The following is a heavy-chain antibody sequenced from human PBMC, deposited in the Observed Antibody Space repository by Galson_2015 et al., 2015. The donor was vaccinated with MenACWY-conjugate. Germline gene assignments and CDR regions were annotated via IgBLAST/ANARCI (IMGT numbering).Heavy chain of an antibody. V-gene: IGHV3-72*01. D-gene: IGHD5-18*01. J-gene: IGHJ4*02. CDR1: GFTFSDYY. CDR3: ARGGRRDNSGYTYAFAY. Sequence: SLRLSCAASGFTFSDYYMDWVRQAPGKGLEWVGRIRNKLYSYTTEYAASLKGRLTISRGDSKNSSHLQLNALKTEDTAVYFCARGGRRDNSGYTYAFAYWGQGTLVTASS. CDR2: IRNKLYSYTT.